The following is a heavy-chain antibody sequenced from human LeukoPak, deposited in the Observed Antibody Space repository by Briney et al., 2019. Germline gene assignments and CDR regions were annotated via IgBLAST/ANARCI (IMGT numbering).Heavy chain of an antibody. CDR3: ARASWATDY. CDR2: ISSSASTI. V-gene: IGHV3-48*03. Sequence: GGSLRLSCAAWGFTLRRYEMNWVREARGKGGVVVLFISSSASTIYYADSVKALFTTSRDNAYNSLYLQTRSLIAEDTPVYYLARASWATDYSGQGTLVTVSS. CDR1: GFTLRRYE. D-gene: IGHD2-2*01. J-gene: IGHJ4*02.